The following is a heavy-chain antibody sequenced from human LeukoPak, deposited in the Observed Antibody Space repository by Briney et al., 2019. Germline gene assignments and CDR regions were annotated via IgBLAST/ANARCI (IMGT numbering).Heavy chain of an antibody. CDR3: AKERRGYDQPSDY. V-gene: IGHV3-23*01. J-gene: IGHJ4*02. Sequence: GGSLRLSCAASGFTFSDYYMSWIRQAPGKGLEWVSTISGGGGSTYYADSVKGRFTISRDNSKNTLYLQMNSLRAEATAVYYCAKERRGYDQPSDYGGKGTLVTVSS. CDR1: GFTFSDYY. D-gene: IGHD5-12*01. CDR2: ISGGGGST.